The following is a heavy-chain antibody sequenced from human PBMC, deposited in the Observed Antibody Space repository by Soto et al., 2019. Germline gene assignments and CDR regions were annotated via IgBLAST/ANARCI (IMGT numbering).Heavy chain of an antibody. Sequence: GGSLRLSCAASGFAFSSYAMSWVRQAPGKGLEWVSAISGSGGSTDYADSVKGRFTISRDNSKNTLYLRMNSLRAEDTAVYYCAKGGDFWSGYYIRVYYYYGMDVWGQGTTVTVSS. J-gene: IGHJ6*02. CDR2: ISGSGGST. D-gene: IGHD3-3*01. CDR1: GFAFSSYA. V-gene: IGHV3-23*01. CDR3: AKGGDFWSGYYIRVYYYYGMDV.